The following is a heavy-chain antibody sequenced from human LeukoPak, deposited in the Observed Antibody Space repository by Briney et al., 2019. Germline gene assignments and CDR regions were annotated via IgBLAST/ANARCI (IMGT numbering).Heavy chain of an antibody. CDR2: IYTSGST. J-gene: IGHJ4*02. Sequence: SETLSLTCTVSGGSISSYYWSWIRQPAGKGLEWIGRIYTSGSTNYNPSLKSRVTMSVGTSKNQFSLKLSSVTAADTAVYYCAREGGIAAAGSLFDYWGQGTLVTVSS. CDR1: GGSISSYY. CDR3: AREGGIAAAGSLFDY. V-gene: IGHV4-4*07. D-gene: IGHD6-13*01.